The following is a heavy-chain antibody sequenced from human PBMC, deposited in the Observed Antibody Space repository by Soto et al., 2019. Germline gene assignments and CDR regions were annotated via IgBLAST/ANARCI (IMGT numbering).Heavy chain of an antibody. CDR1: GFTFSSFA. CDR2: ISGSGDGT. Sequence: PGGSLRLSCSASGFTFSSFALSWVRQAPGMGLEWVSAISGSGDGTDYADSVKGRFTISRDNSKNTLYLQMNSLRAEDTAVYYCAKDPITVAGTNWFDPWGQGTLVTVSS. V-gene: IGHV3-23*01. D-gene: IGHD6-19*01. J-gene: IGHJ5*02. CDR3: AKDPITVAGTNWFDP.